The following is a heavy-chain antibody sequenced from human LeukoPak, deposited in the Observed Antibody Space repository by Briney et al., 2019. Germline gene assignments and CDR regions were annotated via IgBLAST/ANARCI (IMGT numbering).Heavy chain of an antibody. CDR2: MYHSGST. J-gene: IGHJ6*02. Sequence: SETLSLTCTVAGGSISSGGYYWSCLRQPPGKGLEWIVYMYHSGSTYYNPSLKSRVTISVDTSKNQFSLNLNSVTAADTGVYYCVREFGVIRHGAPSNGMDVWGQGTTVTVSS. D-gene: IGHD2-8*01. V-gene: IGHV4-30-2*01. CDR3: VREFGVIRHGAPSNGMDV. CDR1: GGSISSGGYY.